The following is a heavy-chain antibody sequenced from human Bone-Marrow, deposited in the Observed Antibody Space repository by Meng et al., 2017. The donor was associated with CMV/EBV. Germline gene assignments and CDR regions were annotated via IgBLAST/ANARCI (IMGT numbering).Heavy chain of an antibody. CDR3: ARSSV. J-gene: IGHJ4*02. CDR2: IYGGASGT. Sequence: GGSLRLSCAASGFTFSSYAMSWVRQAPGKGPEWVSAIYGGASGTYYADSVKGRFTISRDSSKNTLYLQMSSLRVEDTAVYYCARSSVWGQGTLVTVSS. CDR1: GFTFSSYA. D-gene: IGHD3-16*02. V-gene: IGHV3-23*03.